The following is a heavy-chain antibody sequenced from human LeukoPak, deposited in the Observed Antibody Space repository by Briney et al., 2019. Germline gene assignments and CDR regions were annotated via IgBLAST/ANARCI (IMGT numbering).Heavy chain of an antibody. CDR2: INHSGST. CDR3: ARGYYYMDV. J-gene: IGHJ6*03. Sequence: PSETLSLTCAVYGGAFSGYYWSWIRQPPGKGLEWIGEINHSGSTNYNPSLKSRVTISVDTSKNQFSLKLSSVTAADTAVYYCARGYYYMDVWGKGTTVTVSS. V-gene: IGHV4-34*01. CDR1: GGAFSGYY.